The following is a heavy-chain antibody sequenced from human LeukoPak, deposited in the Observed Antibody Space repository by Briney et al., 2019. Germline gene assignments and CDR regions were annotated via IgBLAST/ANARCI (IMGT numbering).Heavy chain of an antibody. V-gene: IGHV4-34*01. CDR2: INHSGST. CDR3: ARGHTYYYDSSGPDY. Sequence: PSETLSHTCAVYGGSFSGYYWSWIRQPPGKGLEWIGEINHSGSTNYNPSLKSRVTISVDTSKNQFSLKLSSVTAADTAVYYCARGHTYYYDSSGPDYWGQGTLVTVSS. CDR1: GGSFSGYY. J-gene: IGHJ4*02. D-gene: IGHD3-22*01.